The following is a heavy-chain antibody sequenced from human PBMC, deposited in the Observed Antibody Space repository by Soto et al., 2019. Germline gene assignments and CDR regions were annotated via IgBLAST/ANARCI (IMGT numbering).Heavy chain of an antibody. D-gene: IGHD2-15*01. CDR3: ARHTPAISISDH. J-gene: IGHJ4*02. V-gene: IGHV4-39*01. CDR2: IYYSGST. Sequence: SETLSLTCTVSSGSISNYYWSWIRQPPGKGLEWIGSIYYSGSTYYNPSLKSRVTISVDTSKNQFSLKLSSVTAADTAVYYCARHTPAISISDHWGQGTLVTVSS. CDR1: SGSISNYY.